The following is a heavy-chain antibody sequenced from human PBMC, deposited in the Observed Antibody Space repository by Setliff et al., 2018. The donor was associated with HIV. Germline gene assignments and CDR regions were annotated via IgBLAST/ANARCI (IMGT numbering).Heavy chain of an antibody. J-gene: IGHJ4*02. CDR2: IYPGDSDT. D-gene: IGHD2-15*01. V-gene: IGHV5-51*01. CDR3: TRTPSGGYESLHYFDY. CDR1: GYSFTSYW. Sequence: GESLKISCKGSGYSFTSYWIGWVRQMPGKGLEWMGIIYPGDSDTRYSPSFQGQVTISRDDSKSIAYLQMNSLKTEDTAVYYCTRTPSGGYESLHYFDYWGQGTLVTVSS.